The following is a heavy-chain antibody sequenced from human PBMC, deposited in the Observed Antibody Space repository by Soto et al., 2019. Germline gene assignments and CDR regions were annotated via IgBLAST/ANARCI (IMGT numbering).Heavy chain of an antibody. D-gene: IGHD2-2*01. J-gene: IGHJ4*02. CDR3: ARLAEVVYFDY. CDR1: GYSFTTYW. CDR2: IYPGDSDT. Sequence: GESLKSSGKGSGYSFTTYWIGWVRQMPGKGLEWMGIIYPGDSDTRYSPSFQGQVTISADKSISTVYLQWSSLKASDTAMYYCARLAEVVYFDYWGQGTLVTVSS. V-gene: IGHV5-51*01.